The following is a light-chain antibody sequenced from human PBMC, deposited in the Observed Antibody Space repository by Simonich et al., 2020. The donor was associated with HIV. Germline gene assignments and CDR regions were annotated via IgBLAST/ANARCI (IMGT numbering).Light chain of an antibody. V-gene: IGKV1-5*03. CDR2: KAS. J-gene: IGKJ1*01. Sequence: DIQMTQSPSNLSASVGDRVTITCRASQSISSWLAWYQQKPGKAPKLLIYKASSLESGVPSSFSGSGSGTEFTLTISSLQPDDFATYYCQQYNSYSTFGQGTKVEIK. CDR3: QQYNSYST. CDR1: QSISSW.